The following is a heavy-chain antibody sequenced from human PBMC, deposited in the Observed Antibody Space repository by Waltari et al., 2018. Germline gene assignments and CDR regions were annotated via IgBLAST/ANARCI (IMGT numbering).Heavy chain of an antibody. V-gene: IGHV4-39*01. CDR2: IYYSGST. J-gene: IGHJ4*02. CDR3: ARQSSCSSTSCYPFDY. Sequence: QLQLQESGPGLVKPSETLSLTCTVSGGSISSSSYYWGWIRQPPGKGLELIGSIYYSGSTYYNPSLKSRVTISVDTSKNQFSLKLSSVTAADTAVYYCARQSSCSSTSCYPFDYWGQGTLVTVSS. D-gene: IGHD2-2*01. CDR1: GGSISSSSYY.